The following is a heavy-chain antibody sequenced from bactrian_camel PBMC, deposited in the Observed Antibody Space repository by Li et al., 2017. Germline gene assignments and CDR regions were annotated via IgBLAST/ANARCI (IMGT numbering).Heavy chain of an antibody. CDR3: AAKGGGTWCGNGISRPTGGSEYIY. CDR1: TRTYNGNC. J-gene: IGHJ4*01. D-gene: IGHD6*01. V-gene: IGHV3S54*01. CDR2: IYTRDGTA. Sequence: HVQLVESGGGSVQAEGSLRLSCAASTRTYNGNCLGWIRQSPGNEREVLAAIYTRDGTAHYADSVKGRFTISHDNANDTTFLQMNSLKPEDTAMYYCAAKGGGTWCGNGISRPTGGSEYIYWGQGTQVTVS.